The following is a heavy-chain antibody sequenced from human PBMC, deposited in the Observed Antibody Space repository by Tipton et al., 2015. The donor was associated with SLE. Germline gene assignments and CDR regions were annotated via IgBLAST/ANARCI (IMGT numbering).Heavy chain of an antibody. D-gene: IGHD3-10*01. CDR1: GAFINSHY. J-gene: IGHJ6*03. V-gene: IGHV4-59*06. Sequence: TLSLTCSVSGAFINSHYWSWIRQLPGKGLEWIGNIENSGTTYYNPSLKSRLTMSVDTSKKHFSLNLSSVTAADTAVYYCARVQGNYYYYMDVWGEGTTVTVS. CDR2: IENSGTT. CDR3: ARVQGNYYYYMDV.